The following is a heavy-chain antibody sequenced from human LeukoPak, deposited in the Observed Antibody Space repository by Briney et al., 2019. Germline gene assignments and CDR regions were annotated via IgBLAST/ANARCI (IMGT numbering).Heavy chain of an antibody. D-gene: IGHD3-10*01. V-gene: IGHV1-69*13. CDR2: IIPIFGTA. J-gene: IGHJ6*04. CDR3: ARVAKIRGVIIIPDSYGMDV. CDR1: GYTFTSYG. Sequence: SVKVSCKASGYTFTSYGISWVRQAPGQGLEWMGGIIPIFGTANYAQKFQGRVTITADESTSTAYMELSSLRSEDTAVYYCARVAKIRGVIIIPDSYGMDVWGKGTTVTVSS.